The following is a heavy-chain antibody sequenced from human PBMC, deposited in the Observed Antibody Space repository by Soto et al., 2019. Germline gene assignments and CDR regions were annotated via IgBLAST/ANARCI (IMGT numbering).Heavy chain of an antibody. Sequence: GESLKISCKISGKAFTSFWVAWVRQMPGRGLEWMGNIYPGDSDTRYTPPFQGQVTLSADKSTNTAYLQWHSLQASDTALYYCAKQDDRVGYCYGMDVWGQGTTVTVSS. V-gene: IGHV5-51*01. CDR2: IYPGDSDT. CDR3: AKQDDRVGYCYGMDV. D-gene: IGHD3-22*01. J-gene: IGHJ6*02. CDR1: GKAFTSFW.